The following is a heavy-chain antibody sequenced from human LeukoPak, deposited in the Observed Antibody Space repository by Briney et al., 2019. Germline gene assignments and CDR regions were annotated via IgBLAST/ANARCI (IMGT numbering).Heavy chain of an antibody. J-gene: IGHJ3*02. D-gene: IGHD2-15*01. V-gene: IGHV1-2*02. CDR1: GYTFTGYF. CDR3: ARVAGYCSGGSCYGGSPDAFDI. Sequence: ASVKVSCKASGYTFTGYFMHWVRQAPGQGLEWMGWINPNSGGTSYLQNFQGRVTMTRDTSISTAYMELSRLRSDDTAVYYCARVAGYCSGGSCYGGSPDAFDIWGQGTMVTVSS. CDR2: INPNSGGT.